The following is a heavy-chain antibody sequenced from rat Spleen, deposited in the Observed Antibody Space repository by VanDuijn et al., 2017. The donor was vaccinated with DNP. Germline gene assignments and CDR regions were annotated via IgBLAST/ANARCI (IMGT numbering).Heavy chain of an antibody. J-gene: IGHJ2*01. CDR1: GFTFSSYW. D-gene: IGHD4-1*01. V-gene: IGHV5-58*01. CDR3: TRRAYYFDY. CDR2: IYTDGGST. Sequence: EVQLVETGGGLVQPGRSLKLSCVASGFTFSSYWMFWIRQAPGKGLEWVASIYTDGGSTYYPDSVKGRFTISRDNAESRLYLQMISLKSEETATYYGTRRAYYFDYWGQGVMVTVSS.